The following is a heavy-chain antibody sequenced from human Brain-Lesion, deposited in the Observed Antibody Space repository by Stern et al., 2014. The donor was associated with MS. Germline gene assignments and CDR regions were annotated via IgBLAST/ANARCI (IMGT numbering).Heavy chain of an antibody. Sequence: VQLVQSGGGLVQPGGSLRLSCAGSGFTFSHYWMTWVRQAPGKGLEWVASINKDGREKYYVDSMKGRFTISRDNAKNSLYLQMTSLRADDTAVYYCARKTTAKNWGQGTLVTVSS. CDR3: ARKTTAKN. CDR2: INKDGREK. J-gene: IGHJ4*02. CDR1: GFTFSHYW. D-gene: IGHD4-17*01. V-gene: IGHV3-7*01.